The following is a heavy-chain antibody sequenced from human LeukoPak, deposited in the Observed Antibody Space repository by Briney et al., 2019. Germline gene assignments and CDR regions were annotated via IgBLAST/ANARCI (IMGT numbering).Heavy chain of an antibody. J-gene: IGHJ4*02. Sequence: ASVKVSCKASGYTFTSYDINWVRQATGQGLEWMGWMNPNSGNTGYAQKFQGRVTMTRNTSISTAYMELSSLRSEDTAVYYCARVRLSSGWYEGGDFDYWGQGTLVTVSS. D-gene: IGHD6-19*01. CDR1: GYTFTSYD. CDR3: ARVRLSSGWYEGGDFDY. V-gene: IGHV1-8*01. CDR2: MNPNSGNT.